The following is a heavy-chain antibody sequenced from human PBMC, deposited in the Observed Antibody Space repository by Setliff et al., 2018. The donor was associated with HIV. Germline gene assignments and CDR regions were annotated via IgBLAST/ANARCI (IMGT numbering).Heavy chain of an antibody. CDR1: GGPFTSSS. J-gene: IGHJ6*03. CDR2: IIPILGVA. D-gene: IGHD3-3*01. V-gene: IGHV1-69*02. CDR3: VRGVQSPPHYSYYYMDV. Sequence: SVKVSCKASGGPFTSSSIGWVRQAPGQGLDWMGRIIPILGVANYAQRFQGKVTITADKSTSTAYMELTSLRFDDTAMYYCVRGVQSPPHYSYYYMDVWGEGTMVTVSS.